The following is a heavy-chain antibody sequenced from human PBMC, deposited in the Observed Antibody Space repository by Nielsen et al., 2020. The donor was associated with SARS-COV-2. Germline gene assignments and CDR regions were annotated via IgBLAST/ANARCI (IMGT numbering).Heavy chain of an antibody. CDR2: ISSSGSTI. V-gene: IGHV3-48*03. CDR3: ARGYSSSNNQGYYYYGMDV. J-gene: IGHJ6*02. D-gene: IGHD6-13*01. Sequence: GGSLRLSCAASGFTFSSYEMNWVRQAPGKGLEWVSYISSSGSTIYYADSVKGRFTISRDNAKNSLYLQMNSLRAEDTAVYYCARGYSSSNNQGYYYYGMDVWGQGTTVTVSS. CDR1: GFTFSSYE.